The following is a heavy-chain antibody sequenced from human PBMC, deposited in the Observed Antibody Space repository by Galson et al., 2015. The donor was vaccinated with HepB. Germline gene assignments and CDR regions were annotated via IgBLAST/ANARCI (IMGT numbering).Heavy chain of an antibody. CDR2: INPSGGST. J-gene: IGHJ6*02. V-gene: IGHV1-46*01. Sequence: SVKVSCKASGYTFTSYYMHWVRQAPGQGLEWMGIINPSGGSTSYAQQFQGRVTMTRDTSTSTVYMELSSLRSEDTAVYYCAREEPTAHSILAAADTNGMDVWGQGTTVTVSS. D-gene: IGHD6-13*01. CDR1: GYTFTSYY. CDR3: AREEPTAHSILAAADTNGMDV.